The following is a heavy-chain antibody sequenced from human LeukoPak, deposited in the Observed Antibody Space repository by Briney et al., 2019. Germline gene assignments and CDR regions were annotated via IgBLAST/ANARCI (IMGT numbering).Heavy chain of an antibody. CDR3: ANPQYSGSYWGYGMDV. J-gene: IGHJ6*02. CDR1: GFTFSSYS. D-gene: IGHD1-26*01. CDR2: ISYDGSNK. V-gene: IGHV3-30*18. Sequence: GGSLRLSCAASGFTFSSYSMNWVRQAPGKGLEWVAVISYDGSNKYYADSVKGRFTISRDNSKNTLYLQMNSLRAEDTAVYYCANPQYSGSYWGYGMDVWGQGTTVTVSS.